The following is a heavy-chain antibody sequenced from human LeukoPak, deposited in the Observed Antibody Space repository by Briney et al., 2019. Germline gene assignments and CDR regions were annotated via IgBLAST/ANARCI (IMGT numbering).Heavy chain of an antibody. CDR3: ARAGPAAGIDY. CDR1: GFTVSSNY. Sequence: GGSLRLSCAASGFTVSSNYMSWVRQAPGKGLEWVSVIYSGGSTYYADSVKGRFTISRGNSKNTLYLQMNSLRAEDTAVYYCARAGPAAGIDYWGQGTLVTVSS. D-gene: IGHD6-13*01. V-gene: IGHV3-53*01. CDR2: IYSGGST. J-gene: IGHJ4*02.